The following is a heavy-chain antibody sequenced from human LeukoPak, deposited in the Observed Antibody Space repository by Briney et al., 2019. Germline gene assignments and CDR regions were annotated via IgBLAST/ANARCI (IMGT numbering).Heavy chain of an antibody. J-gene: IGHJ5*02. D-gene: IGHD6-13*01. CDR1: GYTFPSYF. V-gene: IGHV1-46*01. CDR2: INPTGGST. Sequence: ASVKVSCKASGYTFPSYFMHWVRQAPGQGLEWMGIINPTGGSTTYAQKFQGRVTMTRDTSTSTVYMELSSLRSEDTAIYYCAKLAASETGEGSWGQGTLVTVSS. CDR3: AKLAASETGEGS.